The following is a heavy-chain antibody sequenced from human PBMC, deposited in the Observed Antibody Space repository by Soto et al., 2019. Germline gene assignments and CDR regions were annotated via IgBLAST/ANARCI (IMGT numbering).Heavy chain of an antibody. CDR3: AKQKTTVTRYDAFDS. V-gene: IGHV3-23*01. CDR2: ISGSGGST. Sequence: VQLLESGGGLVQPGGSLRLSCAASGFTFSSYAMSWVRQAPGKGLGWVSAISGSGGSTYFADSVKGRFTISRDNSKDTLYLQMNSLRAEDTAIYYCAKQKTTVTRYDAFDSWGQGTMVTVSS. D-gene: IGHD4-17*01. J-gene: IGHJ3*02. CDR1: GFTFSSYA.